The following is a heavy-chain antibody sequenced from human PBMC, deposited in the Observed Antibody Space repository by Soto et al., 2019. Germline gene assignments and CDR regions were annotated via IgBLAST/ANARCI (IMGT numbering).Heavy chain of an antibody. CDR1: GFTFSTYA. Sequence: GGSLRLSCAASGFTFSTYAMSWVRQAPGKGLACISTISGSGSSTNYADSVKGRFTIFRDNSENMLYLQMNSLRADDTAVYYWAKGRTTVSFSDPFDHWGQGTLVTVSS. CDR3: AKGRTTVSFSDPFDH. V-gene: IGHV3-23*01. D-gene: IGHD4-17*01. J-gene: IGHJ4*02. CDR2: ISGSGSST.